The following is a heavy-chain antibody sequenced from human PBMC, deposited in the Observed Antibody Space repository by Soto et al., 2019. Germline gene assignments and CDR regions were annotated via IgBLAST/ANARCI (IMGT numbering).Heavy chain of an antibody. J-gene: IGHJ4*02. V-gene: IGHV1-8*01. CDR2: MNPNSGNT. D-gene: IGHD1-7*01. CDR3: ARREYAGTTLN. Sequence: QATGQGLEWMGWMNPNSGNTGYAQKFQGRVTMTRNTSISTAYMELSSLRSEDTAVYYCARREYAGTTLNWGQGTLVTVSS.